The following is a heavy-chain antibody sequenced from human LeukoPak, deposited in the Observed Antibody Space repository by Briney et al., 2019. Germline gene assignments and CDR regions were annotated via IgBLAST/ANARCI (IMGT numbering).Heavy chain of an antibody. J-gene: IGHJ3*02. V-gene: IGHV3-66*02. CDR3: ARRPKGSAFDI. Sequence: PGGSLRLSCAASGLTVSSNYMSWVRQAPGKGLEWVSVIYSGGSTYYADSVKGRFTISRDNSKNTLYLQMNSLRAEDTAVYYCARRPKGSAFDIWGQGTMVTVSS. CDR1: GLTVSSNY. D-gene: IGHD2-15*01. CDR2: IYSGGST.